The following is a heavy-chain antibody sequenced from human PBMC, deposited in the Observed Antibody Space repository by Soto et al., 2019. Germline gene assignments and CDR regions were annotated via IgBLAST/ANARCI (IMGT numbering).Heavy chain of an antibody. V-gene: IGHV3-48*02. Sequence: EVQLVESGGGLEQPGGSLRLSCAASGFSFSTYSMNWVRQAPGKGLEWVSYISSSSSTVYYAVSVKGRFTISRDNAKNSLYLQMNSLRDEDTAVYYCTRESTSTLGIVGAIYGDHWGQGTLVTVSS. CDR1: GFSFSTYS. CDR2: ISSSSSTV. J-gene: IGHJ4*02. D-gene: IGHD1-26*01. CDR3: TRESTSTLGIVGAIYGDH.